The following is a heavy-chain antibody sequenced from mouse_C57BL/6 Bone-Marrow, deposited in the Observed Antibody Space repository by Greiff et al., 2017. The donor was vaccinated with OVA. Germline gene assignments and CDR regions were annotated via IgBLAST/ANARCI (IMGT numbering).Heavy chain of an antibody. CDR2: SRNKANVYTT. J-gene: IGHJ3*01. Sequence: EVQRVESGGGLVQSGRSLRLSCATSGFTFSDFYMAWVRQAPGKGLAWIAASRNKANVYTTEYSASVKGRFIVSRDTSQSIIYLQMDALRDEGTASYYCARDYWFAYWGQGTLVTVSA. CDR1: GFTFSDFY. CDR3: ARDYWFAY. V-gene: IGHV7-1*01.